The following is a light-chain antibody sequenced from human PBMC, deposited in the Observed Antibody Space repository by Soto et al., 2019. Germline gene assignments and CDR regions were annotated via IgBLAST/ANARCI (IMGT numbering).Light chain of an antibody. J-gene: IGKJ4*01. V-gene: IGKV3-11*01. CDR2: DAS. CDR3: QQRSNWPLT. Sequence: DIVLTQSPATLSLSPGERATLSCRASQSVSSYLACYQQKPGQAPRLLIYDASNRATGIPARFSGSGSGTDFTLTICSLVPADFAVYYCQQRSNWPLTFGGGTKVEI. CDR1: QSVSSY.